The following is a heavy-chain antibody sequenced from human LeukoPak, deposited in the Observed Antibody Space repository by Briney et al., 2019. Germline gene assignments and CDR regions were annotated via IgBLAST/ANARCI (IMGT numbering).Heavy chain of an antibody. CDR3: AREGDSYYYDSSGYFFDY. CDR2: IIPIFGTA. V-gene: IGHV1-69*13. J-gene: IGHJ4*02. CDR1: GSTFSSYA. Sequence: SVKVSSKASGSTFSSYAISWVRQAPGQGLEWMGGIIPIFGTANYAQKFQGRVTITADESTSTAYMELSSLRSEDTAVYYCAREGDSYYYDSSGYFFDYWGQGTLVTVSS. D-gene: IGHD3-22*01.